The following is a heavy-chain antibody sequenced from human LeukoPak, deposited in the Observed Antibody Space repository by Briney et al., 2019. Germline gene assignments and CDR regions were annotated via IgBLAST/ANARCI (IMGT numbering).Heavy chain of an antibody. J-gene: IGHJ4*02. V-gene: IGHV1-24*01. D-gene: IGHD6-13*01. CDR3: ATVPYSSSWYVDY. Sequence: ASVKVSCKVSGYTLTELSMHWVRQAPGKGLEWMGGFDPEDGETIYAQKFQGRVTMTEDTSTDTAYMELSSLRSGDTAVYYCATVPYSSSWYVDYWGQGTLVTVSS. CDR1: GYTLTELS. CDR2: FDPEDGET.